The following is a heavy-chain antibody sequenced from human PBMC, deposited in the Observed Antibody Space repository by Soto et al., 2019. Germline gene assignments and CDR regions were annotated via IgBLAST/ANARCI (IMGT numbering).Heavy chain of an antibody. CDR3: ARIPGYGSGSYSLK. V-gene: IGHV3-48*02. J-gene: IGHJ1*01. CDR1: GFTFSDYS. D-gene: IGHD3-10*01. Sequence: EVQLVESGGGLIQPGGSLRLSCAASGFTFSDYSMNWARQAPGKGLEWVAYISDSSDTIYYADSVRGRFTISRDNAKTSLYLQMNSLRDEDTGVYYCARIPGYGSGSYSLKWGQGTQVTVSS. CDR2: ISDSSDTI.